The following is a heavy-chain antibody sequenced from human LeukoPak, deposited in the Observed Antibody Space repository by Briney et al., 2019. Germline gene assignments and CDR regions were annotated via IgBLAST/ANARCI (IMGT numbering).Heavy chain of an antibody. CDR3: ARDRDTAMVHDAFDI. Sequence: GGSLKLSCAASGFTFSSYAMHWVRQAPGKGLEWVAVISYDGSNKYYADSVKGRFTISRDNSKNTLYLQMNSLRAEDTAVYYCARDRDTAMVHDAFDIWGQGTMVTVSS. V-gene: IGHV3-30*04. D-gene: IGHD5-18*01. CDR1: GFTFSSYA. J-gene: IGHJ3*02. CDR2: ISYDGSNK.